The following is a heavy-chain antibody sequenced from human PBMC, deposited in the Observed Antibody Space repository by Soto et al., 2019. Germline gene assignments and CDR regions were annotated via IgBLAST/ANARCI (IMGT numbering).Heavy chain of an antibody. V-gene: IGHV4-39*07. D-gene: IGHD5-12*01. Sequence: SETLSLTCTVSGGSISSSTYYWGWMRPPPGKGLEWIAEINHSGSTNYNPSLKSRVTISVDTSKNQFSLKLSSVTAADTAVYYCARDHIGASTKSYYYYGMDVWGQGTTVTVSS. CDR1: GGSISSSTYY. CDR3: ARDHIGASTKSYYYYGMDV. CDR2: INHSGST. J-gene: IGHJ6*02.